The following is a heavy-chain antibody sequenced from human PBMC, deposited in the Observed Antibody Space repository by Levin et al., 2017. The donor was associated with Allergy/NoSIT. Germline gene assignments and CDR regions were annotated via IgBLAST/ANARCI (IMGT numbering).Heavy chain of an antibody. Sequence: SETLSLTCAVYGGSFSGYYWSWIRQPPGKGLEWIGEINHSGSTNYNPSLKSRVTISVDTSKNQFSLKLSSVTAADTAVYYCARGGFYGSGSFWFDPWGQGTLVTVSS. J-gene: IGHJ5*02. CDR3: ARGGFYGSGSFWFDP. V-gene: IGHV4-34*01. D-gene: IGHD3-10*01. CDR2: INHSGST. CDR1: GGSFSGYY.